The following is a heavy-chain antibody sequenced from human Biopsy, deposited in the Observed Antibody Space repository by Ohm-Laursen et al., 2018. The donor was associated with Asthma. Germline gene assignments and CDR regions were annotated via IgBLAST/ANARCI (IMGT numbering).Heavy chain of an antibody. CDR1: GGSISSNFYY. CDR2: IYKSGQV. V-gene: IGHV4-39*07. CDR3: ARGPELDV. J-gene: IGHJ6*02. Sequence: GTLSLTWTVSGGSISSNFYYWGWIRQPPGKGLEWIGNIYKSGQVYYNLSLKSRVTISVDTSKNQFSLQLRSVTAADTAVYYCARGPELDVWGQGTTVTVSS.